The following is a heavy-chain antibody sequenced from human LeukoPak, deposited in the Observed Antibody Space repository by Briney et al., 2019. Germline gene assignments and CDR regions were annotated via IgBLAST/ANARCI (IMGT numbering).Heavy chain of an antibody. Sequence: SETLSLTCTVSGGSISSYYWSWIRQPPGKGLEWIGYIYYSGSTNYNPSLKSRVTISVDTSKNQFSLKLSSVTAADTAVYYCARGSYDSSCYYYAYYFDYWGQGTLVTVSS. D-gene: IGHD3-22*01. V-gene: IGHV4-59*01. J-gene: IGHJ4*02. CDR3: ARGSYDSSCYYYAYYFDY. CDR2: IYYSGST. CDR1: GGSISSYY.